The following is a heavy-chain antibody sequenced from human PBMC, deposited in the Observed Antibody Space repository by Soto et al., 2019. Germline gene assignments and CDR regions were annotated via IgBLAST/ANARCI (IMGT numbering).Heavy chain of an antibody. V-gene: IGHV1-2*02. D-gene: IGHD5-18*01. J-gene: IGHJ4*02. Sequence: AASVKVSCKASGYTFTGYYMHWVRQAPGQGLEWMGWINPNSGGTNYAQKFQGRVTMTRDTSISTAYMELSRLRSDDTAVYYCARDFNVDTAMVLGVYWGQGTLVTVPS. CDR2: INPNSGGT. CDR3: ARDFNVDTAMVLGVY. CDR1: GYTFTGYY.